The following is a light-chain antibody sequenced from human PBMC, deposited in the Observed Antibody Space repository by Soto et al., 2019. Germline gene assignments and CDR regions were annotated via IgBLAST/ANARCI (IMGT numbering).Light chain of an antibody. CDR2: GAS. V-gene: IGKV3-15*01. CDR3: QPDNNWPPYT. Sequence: EIVMTQSPATLSVSPGERATLSCRASQSVSSNLAWYQQKPGQAPRLLIYGASTRATGIPARFSGSGSGTEFTLTSTGLQSKVLPVYYCQPDNNWPPYTFGTGPKLEIK. CDR1: QSVSSN. J-gene: IGKJ2*01.